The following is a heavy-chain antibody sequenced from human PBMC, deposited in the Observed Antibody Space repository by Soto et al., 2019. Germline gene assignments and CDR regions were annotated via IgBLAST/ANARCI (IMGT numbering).Heavy chain of an antibody. CDR3: TTARGTYGAEYFQH. Sequence: GGFLRLSCAASGFTFTNAWMSWVRQAPGKGLEWVGRIKSKTDGGTTDYAAPVKGRFTISRDDSKNTLYLQMNSLKTEDTAVYYCTTARGTYGAEYFQHWGQGTLVTVSS. CDR2: IKSKTDGGTT. V-gene: IGHV3-15*01. CDR1: GFTFTNAW. D-gene: IGHD4-17*01. J-gene: IGHJ1*01.